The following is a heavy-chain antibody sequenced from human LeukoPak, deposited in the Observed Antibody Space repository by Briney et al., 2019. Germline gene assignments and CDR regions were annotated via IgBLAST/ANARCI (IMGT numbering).Heavy chain of an antibody. Sequence: SETLSLTCTVSGGSISSYYWTWIRQRAGKGLWCIWRIHTSGSTNHNPSLKSRVTMSVDTSNNQFSLKLSSVTAADTAVYYCARETEVPGGRSWDFWGQGTLVTVSS. CDR3: ARETEVPGGRSWDF. J-gene: IGHJ4*02. CDR2: IHTSGST. CDR1: GGSISSYY. V-gene: IGHV4-4*07. D-gene: IGHD6-19*01.